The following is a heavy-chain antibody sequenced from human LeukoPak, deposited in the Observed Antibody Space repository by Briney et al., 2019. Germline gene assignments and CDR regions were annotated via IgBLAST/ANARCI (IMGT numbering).Heavy chain of an antibody. CDR1: GFTSSNYW. CDR3: AKLGEPTYGYQGLYYFDY. J-gene: IGHJ4*02. V-gene: IGHV3-7*01. Sequence: GGSLRLSCAASGFTSSNYWMNWVRQAPGKGLECLATIKQDGSETYYADSVKGRFTISRDNAKNSLYLQMNSLRAEDTAVYYCAKLGEPTYGYQGLYYFDYWGQGTLVTVSS. D-gene: IGHD5-18*01. CDR2: IKQDGSET.